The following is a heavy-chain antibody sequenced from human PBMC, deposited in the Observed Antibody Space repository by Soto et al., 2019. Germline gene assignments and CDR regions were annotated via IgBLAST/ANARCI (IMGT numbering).Heavy chain of an antibody. V-gene: IGHV3-66*01. D-gene: IGHD3-10*02. Sequence: DVQLVESGGGLVQPGGSLRLSCAASGFTVGNNYMSRVRQAPTKGLEWLSVIFGDGRTYYADSVKGRFTVSGDSSENTLFLKINTVRAEATVVYYCAGDPCSGFGSWGHGTLVTVCS. CDR1: GFTVGNNY. CDR2: IFGDGRT. CDR3: AGDPCSGFGS. J-gene: IGHJ5*01.